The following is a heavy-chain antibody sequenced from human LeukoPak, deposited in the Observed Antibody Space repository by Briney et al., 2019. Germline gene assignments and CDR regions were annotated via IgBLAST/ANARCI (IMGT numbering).Heavy chain of an antibody. CDR2: ISAYNGNT. D-gene: IGHD1-26*01. J-gene: IGHJ4*02. Sequence: GASVKVSCKASGYTFTSYGISWVRQAPGQGLEWMGWISAYNGNTNYAQKLQGRVTMTTDTSTGTAYMELRSLRSDDTAVYYCATRPYYSGSYQFDYRGQGTLVTVSS. V-gene: IGHV1-18*01. CDR1: GYTFTSYG. CDR3: ATRPYYSGSYQFDY.